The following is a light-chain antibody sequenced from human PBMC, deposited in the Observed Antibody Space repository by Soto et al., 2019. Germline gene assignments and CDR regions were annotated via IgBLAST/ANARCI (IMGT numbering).Light chain of an antibody. CDR2: GAS. CDR1: QSVSSIY. Sequence: EIVFTQSPGTLSLSPGGRATLSCRASQSVSSIYLAWYQQTPGQAPRLLIYGASSRATGIPDRFSGSGSGTDFTLTIRRLEPEEFAVYYCQQYGSSYPWTFGQGTKVDIK. V-gene: IGKV3-20*01. CDR3: QQYGSSYPWT. J-gene: IGKJ1*01.